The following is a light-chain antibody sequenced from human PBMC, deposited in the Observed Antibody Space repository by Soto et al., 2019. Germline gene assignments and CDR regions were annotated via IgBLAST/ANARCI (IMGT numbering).Light chain of an antibody. J-gene: IGKJ2*01. CDR2: ASS. CDR1: QSFSNF. V-gene: IGKV1-39*01. Sequence: DIQMTQSPSSLSASVGDRVNITCRASQSFSNFLNWFQQKPGKAPKPLIYASSSLHAGVPSRFIGSGAETDFTLTIRSLQPEDFATYYCQQSYTPPYTFGQGTKLDIK. CDR3: QQSYTPPYT.